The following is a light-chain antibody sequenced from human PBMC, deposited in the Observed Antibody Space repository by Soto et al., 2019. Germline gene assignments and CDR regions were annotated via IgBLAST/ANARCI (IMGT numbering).Light chain of an antibody. CDR1: PSISRY. Sequence: DTQMTQSPSSLSASVGDRVTITFRASPSISRYLSWYYQKPGKAPKVLIYDASSLESGVPSRFSGSGSGTEFSLTISSLQPDDFATYYCQQDNHYWTFGQGTKVDNK. J-gene: IGKJ1*01. V-gene: IGKV1-5*01. CDR3: QQDNHYWT. CDR2: DAS.